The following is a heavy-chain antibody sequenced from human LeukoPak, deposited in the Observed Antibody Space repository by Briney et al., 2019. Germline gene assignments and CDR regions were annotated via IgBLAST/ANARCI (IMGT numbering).Heavy chain of an antibody. CDR2: ISSSGSTI. Sequence: GGSLRLSCAASGFTFSDYYMSWIRQAPGKGLEWVSYISSSGSTIYYADSVKGRFTISRDNSKNTLYLQMNSLRAEDTAVYYCAKGVIVGATTSDYWGQGTLVTVSS. D-gene: IGHD1-26*01. CDR1: GFTFSDYY. CDR3: AKGVIVGATTSDY. V-gene: IGHV3-11*01. J-gene: IGHJ4*02.